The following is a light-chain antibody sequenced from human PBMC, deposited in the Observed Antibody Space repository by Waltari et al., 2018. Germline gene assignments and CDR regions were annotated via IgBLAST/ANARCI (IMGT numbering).Light chain of an antibody. CDR1: QSVLSSSNNKNY. CDR3: QQYYSTPPIT. J-gene: IGKJ5*01. V-gene: IGKV4-1*01. Sequence: IVMTQSPDSLAVSLGERATINCTSSQSVLSSSNNKNYLTWYQQKPGQPPKLLIYWASIRESGVPDRFSGSGSGTDFTLTISSLQAEDVAVYYCQQYYSTPPITFGQGTRLEIK. CDR2: WAS.